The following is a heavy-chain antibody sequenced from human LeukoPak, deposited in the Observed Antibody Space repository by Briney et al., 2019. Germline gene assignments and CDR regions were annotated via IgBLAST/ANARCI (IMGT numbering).Heavy chain of an antibody. D-gene: IGHD3-9*01. V-gene: IGHV4-34*01. J-gene: IGHJ4*02. CDR2: INHSGST. CDR1: GGSFSGYY. CDR3: ARGPRYYDILTGYRSYYYFDY. Sequence: SETLSPTCAVYGGSFSGYYWSWIRQPPGKGLEWIGEINHSGSTNYNPSLKSRVTISVDTSKNQFSLKLSSVTAADTAVYYCARGPRYYDILTGYRSYYYFDYWGQGTLVTVSS.